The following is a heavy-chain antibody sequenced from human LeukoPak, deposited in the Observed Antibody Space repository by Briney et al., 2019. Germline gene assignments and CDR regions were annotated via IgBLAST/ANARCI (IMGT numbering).Heavy chain of an antibody. J-gene: IGHJ4*02. CDR1: GFPFSSYS. CDR3: ARDPKGYGDFLDY. D-gene: IGHD4-17*01. V-gene: IGHV3-74*01. CDR2: INSDGSST. Sequence: GGSLRLSCAASGFPFSSYSMTWVRQAPGKGLVWVSRINSDGSSTSYADSVKGRFTISRDNAKNTLYLQMNSLRAEDTAVYYCARDPKGYGDFLDYWGQGTLVTVSS.